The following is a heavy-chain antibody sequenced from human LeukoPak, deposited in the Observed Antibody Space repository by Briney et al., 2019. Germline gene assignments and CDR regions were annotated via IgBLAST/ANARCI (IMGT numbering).Heavy chain of an antibody. Sequence: ASEKVSCKASGYTFTGYYMHWVRQAPGQGLEWMGWINPNSGGTNYAQKFQGRVTMTRDTSISTAYLELSRLRSDDTAVYYCAKEIDPDFRYPPPDGMDVWGQGTTVTVSS. CDR3: AKEIDPDFRYPPPDGMDV. J-gene: IGHJ6*02. D-gene: IGHD4-11*01. CDR1: GYTFTGYY. V-gene: IGHV1-2*02. CDR2: INPNSGGT.